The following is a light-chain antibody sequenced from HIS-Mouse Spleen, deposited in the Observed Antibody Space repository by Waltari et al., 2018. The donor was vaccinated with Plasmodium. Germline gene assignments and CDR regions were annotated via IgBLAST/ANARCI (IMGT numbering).Light chain of an antibody. CDR1: ALPKQY. J-gene: IGLJ3*02. V-gene: IGLV3-10*01. Sequence: SYELTQPPSVSVSPGQTARITCSGDALPKQYAYWYQQKPGQAPVLVIYKDSERHSGIPERFSGSSSGTMATLTISGAQVEDEADYYCYSTDSSGNHRVFGGGTKLTVL. CDR3: YSTDSSGNHRV. CDR2: KDS.